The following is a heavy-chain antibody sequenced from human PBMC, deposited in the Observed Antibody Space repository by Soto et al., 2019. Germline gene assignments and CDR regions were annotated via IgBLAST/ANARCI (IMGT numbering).Heavy chain of an antibody. CDR1: GYTFTSYA. V-gene: IGHV1-3*01. Sequence: QVQVVQSGAEVKKPGASVKVSCKASGYTFTSYAMHWVRQAPGQRLEWMGWINPGNGNTKNSQKFQGRVTITRDTFANTAYMELSSLRSEVTAVYYCASGVTSVTTFDIELRGSATLVTVSS. CDR2: INPGNGNT. CDR3: ASGVTSVTTFDIEL. D-gene: IGHD4-17*01. J-gene: IGHJ2*01.